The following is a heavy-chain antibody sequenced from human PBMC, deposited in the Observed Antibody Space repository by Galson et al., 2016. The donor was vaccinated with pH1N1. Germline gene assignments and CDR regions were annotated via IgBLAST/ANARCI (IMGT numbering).Heavy chain of an antibody. Sequence: SLRLSCAASGFTFNKYAMTWVRQAPGKGLEWVSAISGSGRDTYYADSVKGRFTISRDNSKDTVYLQMNSLTVEDTAIYYCAKVPRRGCNAYGVDYWGQGTLVTVSS. CDR1: GFTFNKYA. CDR2: ISGSGRDT. CDR3: AKVPRRGCNAYGVDY. J-gene: IGHJ4*02. V-gene: IGHV3-23*01. D-gene: IGHD5-12*01.